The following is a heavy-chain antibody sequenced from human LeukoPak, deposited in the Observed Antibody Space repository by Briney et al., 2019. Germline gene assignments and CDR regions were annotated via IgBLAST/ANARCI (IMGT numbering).Heavy chain of an antibody. Sequence: GRSLRLSCAASGFTFYNYAMNWVRQVPGKGLEWISLISWNSGTIGYADSVKGRFTISRDNANNFLYLQMNSLRAEDTALYYCARAYKDRSLAGKKEFFQPWGQGTLVTVSS. CDR3: ARAYKDRSLAGKKEFFQP. CDR2: ISWNSGTI. J-gene: IGHJ1*01. V-gene: IGHV3-9*01. CDR1: GFTFYNYA. D-gene: IGHD6-19*01.